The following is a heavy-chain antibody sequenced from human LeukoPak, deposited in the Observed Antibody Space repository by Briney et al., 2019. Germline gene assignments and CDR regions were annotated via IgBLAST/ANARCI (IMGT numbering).Heavy chain of an antibody. CDR3: VRGGSRGDY. V-gene: IGHV3-7*01. D-gene: IGHD1-26*01. Sequence: GGSLRLSCAASRFTFSRYWMSRVRQAPWTGLEWVANINQDGSEKSYVDSVKGRFTISRDNAKNSLYLEMNSLRVEDTALYYCVRGGSRGDYWGQGTLVIVSS. CDR1: RFTFSRYW. J-gene: IGHJ4*02. CDR2: INQDGSEK.